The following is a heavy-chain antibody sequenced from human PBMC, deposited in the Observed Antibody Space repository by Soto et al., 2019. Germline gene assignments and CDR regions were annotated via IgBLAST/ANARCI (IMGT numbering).Heavy chain of an antibody. CDR3: SKPKGYNWNYRGAWLDP. J-gene: IGHJ5*02. CDR2: IDHSGST. D-gene: IGHD1-7*01. CDR1: GGSFSGYY. V-gene: IGHV4-34*01. Sequence: QVQLQQWGAGLLKPSETLSLTCAVYGGSFSGYYWSWIRQPPGQGLEWIGEIDHSGSTSYNPSLKSRVILSVSTSKTQFSLKLSSLTASDTAVYYCSKPKGYNWNYRGAWLDPWGQGTLVTVSS.